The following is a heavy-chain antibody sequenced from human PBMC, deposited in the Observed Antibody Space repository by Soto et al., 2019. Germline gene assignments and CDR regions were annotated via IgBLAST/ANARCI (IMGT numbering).Heavy chain of an antibody. V-gene: IGHV1-69*01. CDR2: IIPIFGTA. Sequence: QVQLVQSGAEVKKPGSSVKVSCKASGGTFSSYATSWVRQAPGQGLEWMGGIIPIFGTANYAQKFQGRVTITADESTSTAYMELSSLRSEDTAVYYCARAPPYYYDSSGYWLGYWGQGTLVTVSS. CDR3: ARAPPYYYDSSGYWLGY. J-gene: IGHJ4*02. CDR1: GGTFSSYA. D-gene: IGHD3-22*01.